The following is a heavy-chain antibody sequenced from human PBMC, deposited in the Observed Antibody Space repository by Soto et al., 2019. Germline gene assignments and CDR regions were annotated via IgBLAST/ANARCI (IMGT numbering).Heavy chain of an antibody. D-gene: IGHD3-22*01. CDR1: GFTFSSYA. V-gene: IGHV3-30-3*01. CDR2: ISYDGSNK. Sequence: PGGSLRLSCAASGFTFSSYAMHWVRQAPGKGLEWVAVISYDGSNKYYADSVKGRFTISRDNSKNTLYLQMNSLRAEDTAVYYCARDRPEFYYDSSGYSGPFDYWGQGTLVTVSS. J-gene: IGHJ4*02. CDR3: ARDRPEFYYDSSGYSGPFDY.